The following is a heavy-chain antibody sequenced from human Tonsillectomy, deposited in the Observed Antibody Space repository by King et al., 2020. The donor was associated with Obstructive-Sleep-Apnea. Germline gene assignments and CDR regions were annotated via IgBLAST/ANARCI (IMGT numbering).Heavy chain of an antibody. Sequence: VQLVESGGGLVQPGRSLRLSCAASGFTFDDYAMHWVRQAPGKGLEWVSAISGSGDSTYYADSVKGRFTISRDNSKNTLYLQMNSLRAEDTAVYYCAEADYGGKSLDYWAREPWSPSPQ. D-gene: IGHD4-23*01. J-gene: IGHJ4*02. CDR1: GFTFDDYA. V-gene: IGHV3-23*04. CDR2: ISGSGDST. CDR3: AEADYGGKSLDY.